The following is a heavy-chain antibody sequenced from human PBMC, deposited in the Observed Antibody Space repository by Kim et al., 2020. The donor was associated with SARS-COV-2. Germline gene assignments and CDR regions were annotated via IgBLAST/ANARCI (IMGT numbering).Heavy chain of an antibody. D-gene: IGHD3-10*01. CDR2: IIPIFGTA. CDR3: ARDFELEDYYGSGSHNWFDP. V-gene: IGHV1-69*06. Sequence: SVKVSCKASGGTFSSYAISWVRQAPGQGLEWMGGIIPIFGTANYAQKFQGRVTITADKSTSTAYMELSSLRSEDTAVYYCARDFELEDYYGSGSHNWFDPWGQGTLVTVSS. CDR1: GGTFSSYA. J-gene: IGHJ5*02.